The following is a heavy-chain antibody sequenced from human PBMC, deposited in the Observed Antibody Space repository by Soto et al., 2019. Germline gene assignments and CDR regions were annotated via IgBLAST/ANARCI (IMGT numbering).Heavy chain of an antibody. CDR1: GYGFSTYG. J-gene: IGHJ6*02. Sequence: GESLKISCKDSGYGFSTYGIAWVRQMPGKGLEWIGITSPGDSDSRYSPSFQGQVTISGDKSIGTAYLQWSSLKASDTAIYYCATLQQLGHYYYGLDVWGQGTMVTVSS. V-gene: IGHV5-51*01. CDR2: TSPGDSDS. CDR3: ATLQQLGHYYYGLDV. D-gene: IGHD6-13*01.